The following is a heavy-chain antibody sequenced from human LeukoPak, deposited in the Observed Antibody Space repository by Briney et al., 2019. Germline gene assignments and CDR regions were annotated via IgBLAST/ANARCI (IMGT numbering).Heavy chain of an antibody. CDR3: ARPSNEGQWLVGQGVDY. J-gene: IGHJ4*02. D-gene: IGHD6-19*01. Sequence: GGSLRLSCAASGFTFNRYSMNWVRQAPGKGLEWVSSISSSSSYIYYADSVKGRFTISRDNAKKSMYLEMNSLGAEDTAVYYCARPSNEGQWLVGQGVDYWGQGTLVTVSS. CDR1: GFTFNRYS. CDR2: ISSSSSYI. V-gene: IGHV3-21*01.